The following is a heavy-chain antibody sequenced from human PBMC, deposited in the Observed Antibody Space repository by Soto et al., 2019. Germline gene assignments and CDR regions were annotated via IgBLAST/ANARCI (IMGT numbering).Heavy chain of an antibody. CDR1: GFTFSSYA. Sequence: GGSLRLSCAVSGFTFSSYAMSWVRQAPGKGLEWVSAISGSGGSTYYADSVKGRFTISRDNSKNTLYLQMNSLRAEDTAVYYCAKEGAATNDYDFWSGYYYYYGMDVWGQGTTVTVSS. V-gene: IGHV3-23*01. CDR3: AKEGAATNDYDFWSGYYYYYGMDV. J-gene: IGHJ6*02. D-gene: IGHD3-3*01. CDR2: ISGSGGST.